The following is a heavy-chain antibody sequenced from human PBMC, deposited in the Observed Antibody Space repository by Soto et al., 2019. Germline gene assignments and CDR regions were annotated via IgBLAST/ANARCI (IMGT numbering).Heavy chain of an antibody. CDR2: IWYDGSNK. D-gene: IGHD6-6*01. CDR3: ARTPSSSPYYFDY. CDR1: GFTFSSYG. J-gene: IGHJ4*02. Sequence: QVQLVESGGGVVQPGRSLRLSCAASGFTFSSYGMHWVRQAPGKGLEWVAVIWYDGSNKYYADSVKGRFTISRDNSKNTLYLQMNSLRAEDTAVYYGARTPSSSPYYFDYWGQGTLVTVSS. V-gene: IGHV3-33*01.